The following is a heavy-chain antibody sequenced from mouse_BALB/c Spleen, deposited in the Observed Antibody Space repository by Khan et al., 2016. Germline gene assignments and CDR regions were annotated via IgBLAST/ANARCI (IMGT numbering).Heavy chain of an antibody. CDR3: ARDGSPFYFYY. Sequence: QVQLKESGAELAKPGASVKMSCKASGYTFTSYWMHWVKQRPGQGLEWIGYINPSTGYIEYNQKFKDKATLTADKSSSTAYMQLSSLTSEDSAIYYCARDGSPFYFYYWGQGTSLTVSS. D-gene: IGHD2-3*01. V-gene: IGHV1-7*01. CDR2: INPSTGYI. CDR1: GYTFTSYW. J-gene: IGHJ2*02.